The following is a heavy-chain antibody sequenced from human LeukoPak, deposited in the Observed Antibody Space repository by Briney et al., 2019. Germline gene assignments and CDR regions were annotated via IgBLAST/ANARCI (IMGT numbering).Heavy chain of an antibody. D-gene: IGHD1-26*01. J-gene: IGHJ4*02. CDR2: FDPEDGES. V-gene: IGHV1-24*01. Sequence: GASVKVSCKVSGASLSETSIHWVRQAPGQWLEWMGGFDPEDGESIFAQRFQGRFSMTEDTSTDTAYMELRSLRPEDTAVYYCATADKWEPRDYWGQGTLVTVSS. CDR1: GASLSETS. CDR3: ATADKWEPRDY.